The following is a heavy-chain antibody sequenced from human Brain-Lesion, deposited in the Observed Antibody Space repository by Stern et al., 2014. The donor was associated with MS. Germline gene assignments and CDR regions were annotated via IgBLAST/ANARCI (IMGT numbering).Heavy chain of an antibody. V-gene: IGHV1-2*02. CDR3: ARDQRGITIFGVVTDYYYLGMDV. CDR2: INPNTGGT. Sequence: QVQLVESGAEVKKPGASVKVSCQTSGYIFTGYYIHWVRQAPGQGLEWMAWINPNTGGTNYAQKFQGRVNMSRDTSISTAYVELSSLTSDDTAVYYCARDQRGITIFGVVTDYYYLGMDVWGQGTTVTVSS. CDR1: GYIFTGYY. D-gene: IGHD3-3*01. J-gene: IGHJ6*02.